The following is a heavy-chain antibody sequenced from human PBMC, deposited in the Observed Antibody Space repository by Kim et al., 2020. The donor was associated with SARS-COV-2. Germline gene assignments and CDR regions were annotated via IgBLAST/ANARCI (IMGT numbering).Heavy chain of an antibody. J-gene: IGHJ6*02. CDR1: GGSISSSSYY. D-gene: IGHD6-13*01. CDR2: IYYSGRT. Sequence: SETLSLTCTVSGGSISSSSYYWGWIRQPPGKGLEWIGSIYYSGRTYYNPSLKSRVTISVDTSKNQFSLKLSSVTAADTAVYYCARQLNSSSWYVAYYYYYGRDVRGQGTTVTVSS. V-gene: IGHV4-39*01. CDR3: ARQLNSSSWYVAYYYYYGRDV.